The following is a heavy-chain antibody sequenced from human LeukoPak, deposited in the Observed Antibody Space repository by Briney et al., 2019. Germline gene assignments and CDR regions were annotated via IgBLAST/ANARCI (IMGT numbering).Heavy chain of an antibody. J-gene: IGHJ4*02. D-gene: IGHD5-18*01. V-gene: IGHV1-18*01. CDR1: GYTFTSDD. CDR3: ARVGYSYGPLDY. Sequence: ASVKVSCKASGYTFTSDDISWVRQAPGQGLEWMGWISAYNGNTNYAQKLQGRVTMTTDTSTSTAYMELRSLRSDDTAVYYCARVGYSYGPLDYWGQGTLVTVSS. CDR2: ISAYNGNT.